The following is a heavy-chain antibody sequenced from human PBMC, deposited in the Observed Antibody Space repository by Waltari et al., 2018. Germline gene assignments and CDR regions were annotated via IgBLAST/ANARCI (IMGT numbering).Heavy chain of an antibody. D-gene: IGHD3-3*01. CDR3: GRDFFGSVDY. J-gene: IGHJ4*02. V-gene: IGHV3-33*01. Sequence: QVQLVESGGGVVQPGRSLRLSCAASGFPFSSYAMHWVRQAPGKGLESVSLMWFDGTSKYYADSVKGRFTASRDNSKNTLYLQMDSLRAEDTAVYYCGRDFFGSVDYWGQGTLVTVSS. CDR2: MWFDGTSK. CDR1: GFPFSSYA.